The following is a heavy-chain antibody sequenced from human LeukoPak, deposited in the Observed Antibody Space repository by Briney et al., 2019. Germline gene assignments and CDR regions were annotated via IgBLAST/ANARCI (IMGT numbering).Heavy chain of an antibody. Sequence: ASVKVSCKVSGYTLTELSMHWVRQAPGKGLEWMGGFDPEDGETIYAQKFQGRVTMTEDTSTDTAYMELSSLRSEDTAVYYCATVLTRWELLSEWRPREEDAFDIWGQGTMVTVSS. CDR2: FDPEDGET. J-gene: IGHJ3*02. CDR1: GYTLTELS. D-gene: IGHD1-26*01. CDR3: ATVLTRWELLSEWRPREEDAFDI. V-gene: IGHV1-24*01.